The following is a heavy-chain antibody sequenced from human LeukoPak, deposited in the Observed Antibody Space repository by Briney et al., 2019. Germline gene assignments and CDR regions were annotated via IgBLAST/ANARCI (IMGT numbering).Heavy chain of an antibody. D-gene: IGHD1-7*01. CDR2: IYYSGST. Sequence: PSETLSLTCAVYGGPFSGYYWSWMRQPPGKGLEWIGYIYYSGSTNYNPSLKSRVTISLDTSKNQFSLKLTSVTAADTAVYYCASTEWNYARWGQGTLVTVSS. CDR1: GGPFSGYY. V-gene: IGHV4-59*08. J-gene: IGHJ4*02. CDR3: ASTEWNYAR.